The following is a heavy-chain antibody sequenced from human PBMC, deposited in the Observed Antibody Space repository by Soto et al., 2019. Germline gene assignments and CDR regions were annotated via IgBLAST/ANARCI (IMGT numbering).Heavy chain of an antibody. CDR2: IYHSGST. J-gene: IGHJ6*02. V-gene: IGHV4-30-2*01. CDR1: GGSISSGGYS. CDR3: ARAHYGYDGYGMDV. Sequence: QLQLQESGSGLVKPSQTLSLTCSVPGGSISSGGYSWRWIRQPPGKGLEWIGYIYHSGSTYYNPSLKRRVTRSVDRSKNQFSLRRSSVTAADTAVYYCARAHYGYDGYGMDVWGQGTTVTVSS. D-gene: IGHD4-17*01.